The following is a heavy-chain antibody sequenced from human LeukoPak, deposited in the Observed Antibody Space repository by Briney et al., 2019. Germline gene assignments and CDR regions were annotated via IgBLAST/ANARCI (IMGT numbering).Heavy chain of an antibody. Sequence: SETLSLTCTVSGGSISSYYWSWIRQPPGKGLEWIGEIYHSGSTNYNPSLKSRVTVSVDNSKNQFSLKLNSVTAADTAVYYCARDHGYSDYVPFDYWGQGALVTVSS. CDR1: GGSISSYY. CDR3: ARDHGYSDYVPFDY. CDR2: IYHSGST. V-gene: IGHV4-59*12. J-gene: IGHJ4*02. D-gene: IGHD4-11*01.